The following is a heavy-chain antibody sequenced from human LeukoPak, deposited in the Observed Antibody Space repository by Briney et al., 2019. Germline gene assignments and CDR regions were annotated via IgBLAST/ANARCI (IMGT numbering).Heavy chain of an antibody. CDR2: MNPNSGNT. CDR3: ARGYDFWSGYYIFGY. J-gene: IGHJ4*02. Sequence: ASVKVSCKASGYTFTSYDINWVRQATGQGLEWMGWMNPNSGNTGYAQKFQGRVTMTRNTSISTAYMELSSLRSEDTAVYCCARGYDFWSGYYIFGYWGQGTLVTVSS. CDR1: GYTFTSYD. V-gene: IGHV1-8*01. D-gene: IGHD3-3*01.